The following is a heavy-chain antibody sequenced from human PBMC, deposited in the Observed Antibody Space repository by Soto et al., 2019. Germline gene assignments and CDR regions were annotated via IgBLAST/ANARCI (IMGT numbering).Heavy chain of an antibody. D-gene: IGHD6-13*01. CDR3: AKDLQESSSWYFPHWFDP. Sequence: EVQLLESGGGLVQPGGSLRLSCAASGFTFSSYAMSWVRQAPGKGLEWVSAISGSGGSTYYADSVKGRFTISRDNSKNTLYLQMNSLRAEDTVVYYCAKDLQESSSWYFPHWFDPWGQGTLVTVSS. CDR1: GFTFSSYA. J-gene: IGHJ5*02. V-gene: IGHV3-23*01. CDR2: ISGSGGST.